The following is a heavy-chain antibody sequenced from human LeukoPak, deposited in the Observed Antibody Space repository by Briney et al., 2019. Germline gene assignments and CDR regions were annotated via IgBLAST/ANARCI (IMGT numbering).Heavy chain of an antibody. V-gene: IGHV3-23*01. J-gene: IGHJ4*02. Sequence: GGSLRLSCSAPGVTFSNYAMTWVRQAPGKGLEWVSLIGNGGSTYYADSVKGRFTISRDNSKNTVYLQMNSLRVEDTAVYYCAKRAEYDTSGYYGFWDQGTLVTVSS. CDR1: GVTFSNYA. D-gene: IGHD3-22*01. CDR2: IGNGGST. CDR3: AKRAEYDTSGYYGF.